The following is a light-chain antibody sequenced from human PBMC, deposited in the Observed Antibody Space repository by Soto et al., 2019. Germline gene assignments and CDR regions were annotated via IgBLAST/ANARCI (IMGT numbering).Light chain of an antibody. CDR2: DAS. Sequence: EIVLTQSPDTLSLSPGERATLSCRASQSVRNNYLAWYQQKPGQAPRFLIYDASSRATGIPDRFSGSGSGTDFTLTISRLEPEDFAVYYCQLYGSTPLTFGGGTKVDIE. V-gene: IGKV3-20*01. J-gene: IGKJ4*01. CDR3: QLYGSTPLT. CDR1: QSVRNNY.